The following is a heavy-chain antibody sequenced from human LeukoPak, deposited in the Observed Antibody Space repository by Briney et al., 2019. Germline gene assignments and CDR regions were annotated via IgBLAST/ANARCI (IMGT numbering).Heavy chain of an antibody. CDR1: GGTFSSYA. D-gene: IGHD3-10*01. J-gene: IGHJ3*02. CDR2: IIPIFGTA. CDR3: AIWYYYGSGSYYKGAFDI. Sequence: ASVKVSCKASGGTFSSYAISWVRQAPGQGLEWMGGIIPIFGTANYAQKFQGRVTITTDESTSTAYMELSSLRSEDTAVYYCAIWYYYGSGSYYKGAFDIWGQGTMVTVSS. V-gene: IGHV1-69*05.